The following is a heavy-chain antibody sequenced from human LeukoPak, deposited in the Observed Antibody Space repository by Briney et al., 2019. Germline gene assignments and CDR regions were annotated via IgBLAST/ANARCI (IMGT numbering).Heavy chain of an antibody. Sequence: WETLSLTCTVSGGYMSSNYWGWIRRPPGKGLEWIGYIHHTRGATYSPSLRSRLSLSIDTSRNQFSLRSNSVTPADTAVYFCARVRDRYGETDYWGQGALVTVSS. CDR1: GGYMSSNY. D-gene: IGHD3-10*01. J-gene: IGHJ4*02. V-gene: IGHV4-59*01. CDR2: IHHTRGA. CDR3: ARVRDRYGETDY.